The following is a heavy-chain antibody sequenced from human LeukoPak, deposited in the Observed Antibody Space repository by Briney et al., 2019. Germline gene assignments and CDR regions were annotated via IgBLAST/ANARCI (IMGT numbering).Heavy chain of an antibody. CDR3: ARDLDSSSWAF. D-gene: IGHD6-13*01. V-gene: IGHV3-21*01. Sequence: PGGSLILSCAASGFTFSYYSMNWVRQAPGKGLEWVSSISSSSRSKYYADSVKGRFTISRDNAKNSLYLQMNSLRAEDTAVYYCARDLDSSSWAFGGQGTLVTVSS. J-gene: IGHJ4*02. CDR1: GFTFSYYS. CDR2: ISSSSRSK.